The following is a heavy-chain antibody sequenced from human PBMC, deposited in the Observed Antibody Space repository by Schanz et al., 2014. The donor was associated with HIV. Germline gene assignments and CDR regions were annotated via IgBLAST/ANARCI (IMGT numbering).Heavy chain of an antibody. CDR2: INPNSGST. CDR3: ARRSLHHVQWLYDDVFDI. D-gene: IGHD3-22*01. Sequence: QVQLVQSGAEVRKPGASVKVSCKASGYTFSDHYMQWVRQAPGQGLEWMGWINPNSGSTIYAQKFQGRVTMTRDTSINTAYMEMSGLRSDDTAIYYCARRSLHHVQWLYDDVFDIWGQGTLVTVSS. CDR1: GYTFSDHY. V-gene: IGHV1-2*02. J-gene: IGHJ3*02.